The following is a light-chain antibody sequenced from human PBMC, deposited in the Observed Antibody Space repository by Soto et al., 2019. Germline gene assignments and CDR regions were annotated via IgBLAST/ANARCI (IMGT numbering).Light chain of an antibody. J-gene: IGKJ5*01. CDR2: DAS. CDR3: QQYDNLLPIT. Sequence: IQMSQSPSSLSASVGDRVTITCQASQDISKNLNWYQQKPGKAPKLLIYDASSLQTGVPSRFSGSGSATHFTFTITSLQPEDVATYFCQQYDNLLPITFGQGTRLEIK. CDR1: QDISKN. V-gene: IGKV1-33*01.